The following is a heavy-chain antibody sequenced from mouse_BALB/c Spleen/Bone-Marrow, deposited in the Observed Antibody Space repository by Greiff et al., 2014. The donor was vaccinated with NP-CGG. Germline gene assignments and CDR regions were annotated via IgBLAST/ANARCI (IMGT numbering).Heavy chain of an antibody. Sequence: EVKLVESGAELVKPGASVKLSCTASGFNFKDTYMHWVKQRPEKGLEWIGRIDTANGNTKYDPKFQGKATITADTSSNTAYLQLSSLTSEDTAVYYCVYGRDWYFDVWGAGTTVTVSS. CDR2: IDTANGNT. V-gene: IGHV14-3*02. J-gene: IGHJ1*01. CDR3: VYGRDWYFDV. CDR1: GFNFKDTY. D-gene: IGHD1-1*01.